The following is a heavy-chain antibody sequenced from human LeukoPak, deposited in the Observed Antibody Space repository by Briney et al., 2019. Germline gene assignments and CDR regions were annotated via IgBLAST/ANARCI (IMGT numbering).Heavy chain of an antibody. J-gene: IGHJ6*02. V-gene: IGHV3-7*01. D-gene: IGHD6-13*01. CDR1: GFTFISFW. Sequence: GGSLRLSCAASGFTFISFWLRGVGQAPGKGREWGANKKQDEGEKYYVDSVKGRFTISRDNAKNSLYLQMNSLRAEDTAVYYCARDLRGYSSSASYYYYGMDVWGQGTTVTVSS. CDR3: ARDLRGYSSSASYYYYGMDV. CDR2: KKQDEGEK.